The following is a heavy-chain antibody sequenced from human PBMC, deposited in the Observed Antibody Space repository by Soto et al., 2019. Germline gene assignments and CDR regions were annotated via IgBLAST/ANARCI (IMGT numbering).Heavy chain of an antibody. Sequence: EVHLLESGGGLVQPGGSLRLSCAASGFPFSSYAMSWVRQAPGKGLEWVSGISGSGAGTYYADSVQGRFTISRDNSENTLYLEMNSLRAEETAVYYCANARYCSGGSCYGLPYYYGMDVWGQGTTVTVSS. D-gene: IGHD2-15*01. CDR2: ISGSGAGT. CDR3: ANARYCSGGSCYGLPYYYGMDV. V-gene: IGHV3-23*01. CDR1: GFPFSSYA. J-gene: IGHJ6*02.